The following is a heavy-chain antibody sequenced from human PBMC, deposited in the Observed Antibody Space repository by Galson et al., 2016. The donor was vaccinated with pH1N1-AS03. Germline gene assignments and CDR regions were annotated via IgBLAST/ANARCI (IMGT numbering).Heavy chain of an antibody. CDR2: ISPYNGRT. J-gene: IGHJ6*02. V-gene: IGHV1-18*01. Sequence: SVKVSCKASGYTFTSYGTGWVRQAPGQGLEWMGWISPYNGRTEYAQKLQGRVTMTTDTSTSTAYMELRSLISDDTAMYYCARAFCSGGSCYDYFYYAVDVWGRGILVTVSS. CDR3: ARAFCSGGSCYDYFYYAVDV. CDR1: GYTFTSYG. D-gene: IGHD2-15*01.